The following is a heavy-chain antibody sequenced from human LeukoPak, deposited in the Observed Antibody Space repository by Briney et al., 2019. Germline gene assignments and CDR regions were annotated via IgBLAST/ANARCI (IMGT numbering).Heavy chain of an antibody. CDR3: VRDGDAYNFDW. Sequence: GGSLRLSRAASGFTFSPSWMHWVRQAPGKGLEWVSRIKGDGTYKNYADSVRGRFTISRDNAKNTLSLQMNSLRAEDTAVYFCVRDGDAYNFDWWGQGALVTVSS. V-gene: IGHV3-74*01. CDR1: GFTFSPSW. J-gene: IGHJ4*02. D-gene: IGHD5-24*01. CDR2: IKGDGTYK.